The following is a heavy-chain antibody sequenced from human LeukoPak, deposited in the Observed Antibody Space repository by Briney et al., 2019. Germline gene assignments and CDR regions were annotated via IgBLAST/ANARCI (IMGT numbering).Heavy chain of an antibody. CDR1: GFTFSSYA. CDR2: IKQDGSEK. D-gene: IGHD6-13*01. Sequence: GGSLRLSCAASGFTFSSYAMSWVRQAPGKGLEWVANIKQDGSEKYYVDSVKGRFTISRDNAKNSLYLQMNSLRAEDTAVYYCASGIAVAVHYYYYYMDVWGKGTTVTVSS. V-gene: IGHV3-7*01. CDR3: ASGIAVAVHYYYYYMDV. J-gene: IGHJ6*03.